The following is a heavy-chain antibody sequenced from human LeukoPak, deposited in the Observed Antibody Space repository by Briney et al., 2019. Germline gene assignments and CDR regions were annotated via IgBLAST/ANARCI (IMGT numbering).Heavy chain of an antibody. Sequence: KPSETLSLTCTVSGGPITNYYWSWIPQPPGKAPEWIGYIYHSGSTHYNPSLQSRVTISVDTSKSQLSLRLSSVTAADTAVYYCARHGTYSSSSYYYDMDVWGQGTTVTVSS. CDR2: IYHSGST. CDR3: ARHGTYSSSSYYYDMDV. CDR1: GGPITNYY. J-gene: IGHJ6*02. D-gene: IGHD6-6*01. V-gene: IGHV4-59*08.